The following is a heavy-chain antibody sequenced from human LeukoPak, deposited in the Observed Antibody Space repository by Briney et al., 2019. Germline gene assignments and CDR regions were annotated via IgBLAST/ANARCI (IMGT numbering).Heavy chain of an antibody. CDR1: GYSISNGYY. J-gene: IGHJ5*02. D-gene: IGHD2-2*01. CDR2: IYHSGSI. Sequence: SETLSLTCTVSGYSISNGYYWGWIRQPPGKGLEWIGSIYHSGSIYYNPSLKSRVTISVDTSKNQLSLKLGSVTAADTAVYYCARVLGYCSSTSCYALNWFDPWGQGTLVTVSS. V-gene: IGHV4-38-2*02. CDR3: ARVLGYCSSTSCYALNWFDP.